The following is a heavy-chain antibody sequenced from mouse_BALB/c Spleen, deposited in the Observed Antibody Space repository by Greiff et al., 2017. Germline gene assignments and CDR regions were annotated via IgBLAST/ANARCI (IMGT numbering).Heavy chain of an antibody. CDR1: GFAFSSYD. V-gene: IGHV5-12-1*01. D-gene: IGHD1-2*01. CDR3: ARGFMAWFAY. J-gene: IGHJ3*01. Sequence: DVMLVESGGGLVKPGGSLKLSCAASGFAFSSYDMSWVRQTPEKRLEWVAYISSGGGSTYYPDNVKGRFTISRDNAKNTLYLQMSSLKSEDTAMYYCARGFMAWFAYWGQGTLVTVSA. CDR2: ISSGGGST.